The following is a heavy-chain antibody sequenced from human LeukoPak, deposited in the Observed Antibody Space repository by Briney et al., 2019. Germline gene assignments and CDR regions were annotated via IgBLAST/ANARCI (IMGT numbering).Heavy chain of an antibody. D-gene: IGHD3-3*01. J-gene: IGHJ6*02. Sequence: GGSLRLSCAASGFTFDDYAMHWVRQAPGKGLEWVSGISWNSGSIGYADSVKGRFTISRDNAKNSLYLQMNSLRAEDTALYYCAKDTAGYDFWSGYVYHGMDVWGHGTTVTVSS. CDR3: AKDTAGYDFWSGYVYHGMDV. V-gene: IGHV3-9*01. CDR2: ISWNSGSI. CDR1: GFTFDDYA.